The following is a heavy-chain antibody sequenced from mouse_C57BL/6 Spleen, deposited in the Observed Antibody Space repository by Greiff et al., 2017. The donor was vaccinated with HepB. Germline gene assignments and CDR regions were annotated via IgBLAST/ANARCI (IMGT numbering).Heavy chain of an antibody. V-gene: IGHV3-1*01. CDR1: GYSITSGYD. Sequence: EVKLMESGPGMVKPSQSLSLTCTVTGYSITSGYDWHWIRHFPGNKLEWMGYISYSGSTNYNPSLKSRISITHDTSKNHFFLKLNSVTTEDTATYYCARERIYYGNYWFAYWGQGTLVTVSA. CDR2: ISYSGST. CDR3: ARERIYYGNYWFAY. J-gene: IGHJ3*01. D-gene: IGHD2-1*01.